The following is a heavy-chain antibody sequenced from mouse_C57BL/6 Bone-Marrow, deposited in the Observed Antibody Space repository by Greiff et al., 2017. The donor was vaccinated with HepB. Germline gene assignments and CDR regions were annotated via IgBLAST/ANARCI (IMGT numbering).Heavy chain of an antibody. J-gene: IGHJ3*01. CDR3: ARERIITPFAY. CDR1: GYTFTDYY. CDR2: IYPGSGNT. V-gene: IGHV1-76*01. D-gene: IGHD1-1*01. Sequence: QVQLKESGAELVRPGASVKLSCKASGYTFTDYYINWVKQRPGQGLEWIARIYPGSGNTYYNEKFKGKATLTAEKSSSTAYMQLSSLTSEDSAVYFCARERIITPFAYWGQGTLVTVSA.